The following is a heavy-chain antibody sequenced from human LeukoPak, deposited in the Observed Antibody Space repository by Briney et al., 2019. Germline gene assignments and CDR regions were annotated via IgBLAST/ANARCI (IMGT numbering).Heavy chain of an antibody. J-gene: IGHJ4*02. Sequence: GGSLRLSCAASGNYWMHWVRQAPGKGLEWVANIKLDGSEKNYVDSVKGRFTISRDNTKNSLYLQMNSLRAEDTAVYYCAKDREPYYDFWSGYCFDYWGQGTLVTVSS. CDR3: AKDREPYYDFWSGYCFDY. CDR1: GNYW. D-gene: IGHD3-3*01. CDR2: IKLDGSEK. V-gene: IGHV3-7*03.